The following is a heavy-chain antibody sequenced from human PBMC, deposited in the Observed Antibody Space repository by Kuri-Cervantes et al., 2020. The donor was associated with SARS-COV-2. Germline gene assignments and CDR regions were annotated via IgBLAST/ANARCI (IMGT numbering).Heavy chain of an antibody. CDR2: INPKIGGT. J-gene: IGHJ4*02. CDR1: GYTFTGYY. Sequence: ASVKVSCKASGYTFTGYYMRWVRQAPGQGLEWRGWINPKIGGTNYAQKFQGRVTMTRDTSISTAYRELSRLRSDDTAVYYCARVPGASSSDYFDYWGQGTPVTVSS. D-gene: IGHD6-6*01. V-gene: IGHV1-2*02. CDR3: ARVPGASSSDYFDY.